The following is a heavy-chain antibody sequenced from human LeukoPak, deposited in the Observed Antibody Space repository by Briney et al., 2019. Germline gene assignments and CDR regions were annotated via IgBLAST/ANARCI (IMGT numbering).Heavy chain of an antibody. J-gene: IGHJ4*02. CDR1: GFTFDDYA. CDR3: AKDTRGYDLSGGGFDY. Sequence: GGSLRLSCAASGFTFDDYAMHWVRQAPGKGLEWVSGISWSSGSIGYADSVKGRFTISRDNAKNSLYLQMNSLRAEDMALYYCAKDTRGYDLSGGGFDYWGQGTLVTVSS. D-gene: IGHD5-12*01. V-gene: IGHV3-9*03. CDR2: ISWSSGSI.